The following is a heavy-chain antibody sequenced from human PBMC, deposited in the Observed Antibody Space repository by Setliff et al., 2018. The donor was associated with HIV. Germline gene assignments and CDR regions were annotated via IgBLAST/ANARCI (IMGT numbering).Heavy chain of an antibody. CDR3: STGPTRVSDGVADF. Sequence: GGSLRLSCAASGFTFRNYKFNWVRQAPGRGLEWVSSISIGSGGAIDYADSVQGRFTISRDNSKNSLYLQMNGLEIEDTAVYFCSTGPTRVSDGVADFWGPGTLVTVSS. CDR2: ISIGSGGAI. V-gene: IGHV3-21*03. CDR1: GFTFRNYK. D-gene: IGHD2-8*02. J-gene: IGHJ4*02.